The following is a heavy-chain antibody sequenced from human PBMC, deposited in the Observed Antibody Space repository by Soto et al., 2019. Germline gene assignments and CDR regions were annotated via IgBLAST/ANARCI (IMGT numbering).Heavy chain of an antibody. Sequence: QVQLQESGPGLVKPSETLSLTCTVSGAPINSGGYYWSWIRQLPGKGLEWIGYIYFSGSTYYNPSLESRVTISLDTSQNQFSLKLSSVTAADTAMYFCASGDAWEALLAHWGQGILVTVSS. V-gene: IGHV4-31*03. J-gene: IGHJ4*02. CDR1: GAPINSGGYY. D-gene: IGHD4-17*01. CDR2: IYFSGST. CDR3: ASGDAWEALLAH.